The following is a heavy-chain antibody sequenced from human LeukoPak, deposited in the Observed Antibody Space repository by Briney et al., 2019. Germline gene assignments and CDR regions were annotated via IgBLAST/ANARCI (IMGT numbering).Heavy chain of an antibody. Sequence: ASVKVSCKASGYTFTGYYMHWVRQAPGQGLEWMGWINPNSGGTNYAQKFQGRVTMTRDTSISTAYMELSRLRSDDTAVYYCASGPYYDFWSGYLGGFDYWGQGTLVTVSS. J-gene: IGHJ4*02. CDR2: INPNSGGT. V-gene: IGHV1-2*02. D-gene: IGHD3-3*01. CDR1: GYTFTGYY. CDR3: ASGPYYDFWSGYLGGFDY.